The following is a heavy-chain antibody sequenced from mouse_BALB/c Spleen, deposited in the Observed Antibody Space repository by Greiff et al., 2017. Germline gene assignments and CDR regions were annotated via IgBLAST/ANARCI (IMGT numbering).Heavy chain of an antibody. CDR1: GFSLTSYG. CDR2: IWAGGST. D-gene: IGHD1-1*01. V-gene: IGHV2-9*02. CDR3: ARRPGSSLAWFAY. J-gene: IGHJ3*01. Sequence: VKLVESGPGLVAPSQSLSITCTVSGFSLTSYGVHWVRQPPGKGLEWLGVIWAGGSTNYNSALMSRLSISKDNSKSQVFLKMNSLQTDDTAMYYCARRPGSSLAWFAYWGQGTLVTVSA.